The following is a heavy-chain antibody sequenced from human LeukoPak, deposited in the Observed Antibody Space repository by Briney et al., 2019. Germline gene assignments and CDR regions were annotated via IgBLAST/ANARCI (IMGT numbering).Heavy chain of an antibody. Sequence: SGGSLRLSCAASGFTFSSYAMHWVRQAPGKGLEYVSAISSNGGSTYYANSVKGRFTISRDNSKNTLYLQMGSLRAEDMAVYYCARGQTWWLLDYWGQGTLVTVSS. CDR1: GFTFSSYA. J-gene: IGHJ4*02. D-gene: IGHD5-12*01. CDR2: ISSNGGST. CDR3: ARGQTWWLLDY. V-gene: IGHV3-64*01.